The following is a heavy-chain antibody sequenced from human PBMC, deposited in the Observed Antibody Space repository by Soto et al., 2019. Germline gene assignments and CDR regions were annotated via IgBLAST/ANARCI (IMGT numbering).Heavy chain of an antibody. Sequence: PGGSLRLSCEAFGFAFSGYGMNWVRQAPGKGLEWISSVSNSGSMIHYSASVKGRFTISRDNAMNSLYLQMNSLSDEDTAVYYCARGDWNYDCIDVWGQGTTVTVSS. CDR3: ARGDWNYDCIDV. CDR2: VSNSGSMI. D-gene: IGHD2-21*01. J-gene: IGHJ6*02. V-gene: IGHV3-48*02. CDR1: GFAFSGYG.